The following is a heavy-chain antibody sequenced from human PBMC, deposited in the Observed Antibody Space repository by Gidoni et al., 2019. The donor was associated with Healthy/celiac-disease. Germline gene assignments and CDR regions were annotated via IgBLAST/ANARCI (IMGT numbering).Heavy chain of an antibody. Sequence: QVQLVESGGGVVQPGRSLRLSCASSGFTFRSYAMHWVRQAPGKGLEWVAVISYDGSNKYYADSVKGRFTISRDNSKNTLYLQMNSLRAEDTAVYYCARDRVGATGRYFDLWGRGTLVTVSS. V-gene: IGHV3-30-3*01. D-gene: IGHD1-26*01. CDR2: ISYDGSNK. CDR3: ARDRVGATGRYFDL. CDR1: GFTFRSYA. J-gene: IGHJ2*01.